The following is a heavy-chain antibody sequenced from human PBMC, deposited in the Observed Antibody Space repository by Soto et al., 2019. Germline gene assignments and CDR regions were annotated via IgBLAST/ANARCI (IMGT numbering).Heavy chain of an antibody. V-gene: IGHV3-30*03. CDR3: VSWVSAHLDT. Sequence: PVGSLRLSCAASGFTFSSYGMHWVRQAPGKGLEWVAVISYDGSNKYYADSVKGRFTISRDNSKNTLYLQMNNLRAEDTALYYCVSWVSAHLDTWGQGTLVTLSS. D-gene: IGHD2-8*01. CDR2: ISYDGSNK. J-gene: IGHJ5*02. CDR1: GFTFSSYG.